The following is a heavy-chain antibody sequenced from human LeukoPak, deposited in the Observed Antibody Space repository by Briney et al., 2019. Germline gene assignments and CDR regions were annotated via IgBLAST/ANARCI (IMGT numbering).Heavy chain of an antibody. D-gene: IGHD3-10*01. CDR3: ARDRSVGITMVRGVPV. CDR1: GFTFSSYE. V-gene: IGHV3-48*03. J-gene: IGHJ6*04. CDR2: ISSSGSTI. Sequence: GGSLRLSCAASGFTFSSYEMNWVRQAPGKGLEWVSYISSSGSTIYYADSVKGRFTISRDNAKNSLYLQMNSLRAEDTAVYYCARDRSVGITMVRGVPVWGKGTTVTVSS.